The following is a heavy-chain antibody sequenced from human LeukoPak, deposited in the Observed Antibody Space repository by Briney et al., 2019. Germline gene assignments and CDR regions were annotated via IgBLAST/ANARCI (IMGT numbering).Heavy chain of an antibody. V-gene: IGHV3-23*01. J-gene: IGHJ6*04. D-gene: IGHD3-16*01. CDR1: GFTFTIDG. CDR3: ATTFGGVMNV. Sequence: RGSLRLSCAASGFTFTIDGMSCVRPAPRKGLEWVSAISVSGGSTYYADSVKGRFTISRDNSKNTLYLQMNSLRAEDTAVYYCATTFGGVMNVWGKGTTVTISS. CDR2: ISVSGGST.